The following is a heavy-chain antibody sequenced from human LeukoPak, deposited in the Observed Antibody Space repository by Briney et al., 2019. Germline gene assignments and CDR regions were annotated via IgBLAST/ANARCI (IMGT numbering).Heavy chain of an antibody. CDR2: ISSSGSTK. D-gene: IGHD2/OR15-2a*01. CDR3: ARGGLSIMGY. CDR1: GITFSSCS. V-gene: IGHV3-48*01. Sequence: GGSLRLSCGASGITFSSCSMNWVRQAPGKGLEWVPYISSSGSTKYYADSVKGRFTISRDNARNSLYLQMNSLRAEDTAVYFCARGGLSIMGYWGQGTLVTVSS. J-gene: IGHJ4*02.